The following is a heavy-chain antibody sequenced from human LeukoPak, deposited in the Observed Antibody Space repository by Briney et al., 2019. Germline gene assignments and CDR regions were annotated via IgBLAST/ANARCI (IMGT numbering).Heavy chain of an antibody. V-gene: IGHV3-11*01. D-gene: IGHD1-1*01. CDR2: ISSVGNTR. CDR3: ARTRLDGWNDSDF. Sequence: GGSLRPSCAASGFTFRDYSMSWIRQAPGKGLEWVSYISSVGNTRYSADSVKGRFTISRDNAKRSLYLQMNSLRAEDTAVYYCARTRLDGWNDSDFWGQGTLVTVSS. J-gene: IGHJ4*02. CDR1: GFTFRDYS.